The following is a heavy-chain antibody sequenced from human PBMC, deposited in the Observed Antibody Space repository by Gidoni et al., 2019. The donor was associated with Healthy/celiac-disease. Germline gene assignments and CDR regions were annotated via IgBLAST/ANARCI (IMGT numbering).Heavy chain of an antibody. CDR2: INWDGGST. V-gene: IGHV3-43D*04. Sequence: EVQLVESGAVVVQPVWSLRLSCAASGLTFDDYALHWVRQAPGKGLECVSLINWDGGSTDDAVSVKGRFTSSRDKSKNSLYLQMNSLRAEDTALYYCAKDTSHYGDYYFDYWGQGTLVTVSS. CDR1: GLTFDDYA. CDR3: AKDTSHYGDYYFDY. J-gene: IGHJ4*02. D-gene: IGHD4-17*01.